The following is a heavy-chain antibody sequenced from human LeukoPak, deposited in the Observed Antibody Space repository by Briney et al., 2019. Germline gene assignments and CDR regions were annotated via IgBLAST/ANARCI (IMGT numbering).Heavy chain of an antibody. Sequence: DSVKVSSKASGYTFTEYYIHWLRQAPGQGLEWMGWVTPSTGKIHYAQNFQGRVTMSRDTSISTAYMQLGRLKSDDTAVYYCARDIAPSGSWWFDSWGQGTLVTVSS. J-gene: IGHJ5*01. D-gene: IGHD6-13*01. CDR1: GYTFTEYY. V-gene: IGHV1-2*02. CDR2: VTPSTGKI. CDR3: ARDIAPSGSWWFDS.